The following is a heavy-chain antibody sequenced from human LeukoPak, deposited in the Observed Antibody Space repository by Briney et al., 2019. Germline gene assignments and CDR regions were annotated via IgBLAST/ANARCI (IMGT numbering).Heavy chain of an antibody. J-gene: IGHJ6*02. V-gene: IGHV4-61*05. D-gene: IGHD3-10*01. Sequence: SETLSLTCTVSGGSISSSSYYWGWIRQPPGKGLEWIGYVYYSGSTNYNPSLESRVTISVDTSKNQSSLKLSSVTAADTAVYYCARDYYGMAGMDVWGQGTTVTVSS. CDR2: VYYSGST. CDR3: ARDYYGMAGMDV. CDR1: GGSISSSSYY.